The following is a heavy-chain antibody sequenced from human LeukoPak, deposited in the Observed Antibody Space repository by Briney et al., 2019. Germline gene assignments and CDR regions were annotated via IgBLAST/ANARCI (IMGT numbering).Heavy chain of an antibody. Sequence: GASVKVSCKASGYTFTGNYMHWVRQAPGQGLEWMGWINPNSGGTNYAQKFQGRVTMTRDTSISTAYMELSRLRSDDTAVYYCASGLRYFDWLSPLDYWGQGTLVTVAS. V-gene: IGHV1-2*02. CDR1: GYTFTGNY. D-gene: IGHD3-9*01. CDR3: ASGLRYFDWLSPLDY. J-gene: IGHJ4*02. CDR2: INPNSGGT.